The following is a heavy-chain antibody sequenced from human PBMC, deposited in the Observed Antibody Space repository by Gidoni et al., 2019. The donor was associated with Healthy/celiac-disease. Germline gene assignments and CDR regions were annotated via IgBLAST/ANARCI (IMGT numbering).Heavy chain of an antibody. J-gene: IGHJ3*02. V-gene: IGHV3-30*04. D-gene: IGHD4-17*01. Sequence: QVPLVESGGVVVQPGMSLRLPCAASGSTFRSYAMHWVRQAPGKGLEWVAVISYDGSNKYYADSVKGRFTISRDNSKNTLYLQMNSLRAEDTAVYYCARGDYGGNLGAFDIWGQGTMVTVSS. CDR3: ARGDYGGNLGAFDI. CDR1: GSTFRSYA. CDR2: ISYDGSNK.